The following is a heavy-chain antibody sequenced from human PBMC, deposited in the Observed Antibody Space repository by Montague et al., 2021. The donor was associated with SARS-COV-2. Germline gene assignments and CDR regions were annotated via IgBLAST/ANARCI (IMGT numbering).Heavy chain of an antibody. J-gene: IGHJ4*02. Sequence: SLRLSCAAFGFTFGDHAMHWVRQAPVKGPEWISGITWDSGTLGYXDSXNGRFTISRDNAKNSLYLQMNSLRVEDTALYYCAKDFDYYDSSGYFDYWGQGTLVTVSS. V-gene: IGHV3-9*01. CDR3: AKDFDYYDSSGYFDY. CDR2: ITWDSGTL. D-gene: IGHD3-22*01. CDR1: GFTFGDHA.